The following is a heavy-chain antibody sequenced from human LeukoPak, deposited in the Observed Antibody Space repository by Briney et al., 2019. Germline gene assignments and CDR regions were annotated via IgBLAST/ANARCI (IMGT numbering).Heavy chain of an antibody. CDR2: ISYDGSNK. V-gene: IGHV3-30*18. D-gene: IGHD3-10*01. J-gene: IGHJ4*02. CDR1: GFTFSSYG. CDR3: AKDPRTLLWFGELSPRYFDY. Sequence: GGSLRLSCAASGFTFSSYGMHWVRQAPGKGLEWVAVISYDGSNKYYADSVKGRFTISRDNSKNTLYLQMNSLRAEDTAVYYCAKDPRTLLWFGELSPRYFDYWGQGTLVTVSS.